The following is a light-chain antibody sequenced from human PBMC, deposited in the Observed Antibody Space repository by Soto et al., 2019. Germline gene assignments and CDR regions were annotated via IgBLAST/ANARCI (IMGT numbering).Light chain of an antibody. CDR2: DAS. J-gene: IGKJ5*01. CDR1: QTISSW. CDR3: QRYDNFPRAFN. V-gene: IGKV1-33*01. Sequence: VQLTQSTCTLSVSVVDGVTITWRAGQTISSWLAWYQQKPGKAPKLLIYDASNLETGVPSRFSGSGSGTYFTFTISSLQPEVISTCCCQRYDNFPRAFNFGQGTRLEIK.